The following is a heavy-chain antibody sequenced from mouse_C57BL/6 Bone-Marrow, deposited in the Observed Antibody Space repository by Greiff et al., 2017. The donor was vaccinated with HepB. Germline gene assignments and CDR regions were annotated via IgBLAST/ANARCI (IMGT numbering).Heavy chain of an antibody. CDR3: TRRDLLWDY. J-gene: IGHJ2*01. Sequence: VQLQQSGAELVRPGASVTLSCKASGYTFTDYEMHWVKQTPVHGLEWIGAIDPGTGGTAYNQKFKGKAILTADKSSSTAYMELRSLTSEDSAVYYCTRRDLLWDYWGQGTTLTVSS. CDR1: GYTFTDYE. D-gene: IGHD2-1*01. V-gene: IGHV1-15*01. CDR2: IDPGTGGT.